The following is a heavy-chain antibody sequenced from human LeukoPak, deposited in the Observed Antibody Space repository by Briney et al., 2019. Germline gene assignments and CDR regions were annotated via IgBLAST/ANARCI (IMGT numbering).Heavy chain of an antibody. J-gene: IGHJ5*02. D-gene: IGHD6-19*01. V-gene: IGHV3-74*01. CDR1: GFTFSSYW. Sequence: GGSLRLSCAASGFTFSSYWMHWVRQAPGKGLVWVSRINSDGSSTSYADSVKGRFTISRDNAKNTLYLQMNSLRAEDTAVYYCARAQAAVAVDHWGQGTLVTVSS. CDR2: INSDGSST. CDR3: ARAQAAVAVDH.